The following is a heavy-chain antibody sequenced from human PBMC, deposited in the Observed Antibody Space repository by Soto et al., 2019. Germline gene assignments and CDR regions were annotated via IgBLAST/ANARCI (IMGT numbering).Heavy chain of an antibody. V-gene: IGHV2-5*02. CDR3: ASHRGRVEMIHY. CDR1: GFSLSTSGVG. D-gene: IGHD2-15*01. CDR2: IYWDDDK. J-gene: IGHJ4*02. Sequence: QITLKESGPPLVKPTQTLTLTCTFSGFSLSTSGVGVGWIRQPPGKALEWLALIYWDDDKRYSPSLKSRLTITKDTSKNQVVLTMTNMDPVDTATYYCASHRGRVEMIHYWGQGTLVTVSS.